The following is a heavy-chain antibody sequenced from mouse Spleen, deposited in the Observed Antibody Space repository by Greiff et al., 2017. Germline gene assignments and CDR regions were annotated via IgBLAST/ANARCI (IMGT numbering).Heavy chain of an antibody. CDR2: ISCYNGAT. CDR1: GYSFTGYY. Sequence: LVKTGASVKISCKASGYSFTGYYMHWVKQSHGKSLEWIGYISCYNGATSYNQKFKGKATFTVDTSSSTAYMQFNSLTSEDSAVYYCARHSSGYDYYAMDYWGQGTSVTVSS. J-gene: IGHJ4*01. V-gene: IGHV1S34*01. CDR3: ARHSSGYDYYAMDY. D-gene: IGHD3-1*01.